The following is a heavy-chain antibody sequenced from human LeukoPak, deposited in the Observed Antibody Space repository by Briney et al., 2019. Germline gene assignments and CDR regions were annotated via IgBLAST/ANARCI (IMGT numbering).Heavy chain of an antibody. CDR1: GYTFADYY. J-gene: IGHJ4*02. CDR3: ARGAYSSPSSLFDY. V-gene: IGHV1-2*02. D-gene: IGHD6-6*01. CDR2: INPNSGGT. Sequence: ASVKVSCKPSGYTFADYYMHWVRQAPGQGLEWMGWINPNSGGTNYARKFQGRDTMTTDTSISTAYMDLTSLMPDDTAVYYCARGAYSSPSSLFDYWGQGTLVTVSS.